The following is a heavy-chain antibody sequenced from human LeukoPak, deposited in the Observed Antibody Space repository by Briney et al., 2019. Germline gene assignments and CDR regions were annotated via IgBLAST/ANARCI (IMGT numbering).Heavy chain of an antibody. V-gene: IGHV5-51*01. CDR2: IYPGDSDT. J-gene: IGHJ4*02. CDR3: ARHRPAPGYCSGGSCYSPLDY. Sequence: GEPLKISCKGSGYSFTSYWIGWVRQMPGKGLEWMGIIYPGDSDTRYSPSFQGQVTISADKSISTAYLQWSSLKASDTAMYYCARHRPAPGYCSGGSCYSPLDYWGQGTLVTVSS. CDR1: GYSFTSYW. D-gene: IGHD2-15*01.